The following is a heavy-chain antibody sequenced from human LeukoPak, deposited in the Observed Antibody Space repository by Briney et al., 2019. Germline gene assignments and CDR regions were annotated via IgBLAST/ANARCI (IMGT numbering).Heavy chain of an antibody. CDR1: GGSISSSSYY. D-gene: IGHD5-18*01. Sequence: SETLSLTCTVSGGSISSSSYYWGWIRQPPGKGLEWIGSIYHSGSTYYNPSLKSRVTISVDTSKNQFSLKLSSVTAADTAVYYCARGGVWVQLWYNWGQGTLVTVSS. CDR2: IYHSGST. V-gene: IGHV4-39*07. J-gene: IGHJ4*02. CDR3: ARGGVWVQLWYN.